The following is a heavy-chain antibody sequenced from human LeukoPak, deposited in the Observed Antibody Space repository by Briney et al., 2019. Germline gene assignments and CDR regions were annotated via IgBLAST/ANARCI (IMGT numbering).Heavy chain of an antibody. Sequence: PGGSLRLSCAASGFTFSSYSMNWVRQAPGKGLEWVSSISSSSSYIYYADSVKGRFTISRDNAKNSLYLQMNSLRAEDTAVYYCARDMNDFWSGYQNAFDTWGQGTMVTVSS. D-gene: IGHD3-3*01. J-gene: IGHJ3*02. V-gene: IGHV3-21*01. CDR3: ARDMNDFWSGYQNAFDT. CDR2: ISSSSSYI. CDR1: GFTFSSYS.